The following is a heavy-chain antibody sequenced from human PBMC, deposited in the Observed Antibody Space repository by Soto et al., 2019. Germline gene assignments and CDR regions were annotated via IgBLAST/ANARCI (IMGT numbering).Heavy chain of an antibody. CDR2: ISFDGKNR. D-gene: IGHD2-15*01. Sequence: QVQLVESGGGVVQPGKSLRLSCAASGFIFSNYGMHWVRQAPGKGLEWVALISFDGKNRNYADSVKGRFTIYRDNPKNTLYLEMNSLRPEDTAFYYWAKRGGVVGGSEHPFFEHWGQGTLVTVSS. CDR1: GFIFSNYG. CDR3: AKRGGVVGGSEHPFFEH. V-gene: IGHV3-30*18. J-gene: IGHJ4*02.